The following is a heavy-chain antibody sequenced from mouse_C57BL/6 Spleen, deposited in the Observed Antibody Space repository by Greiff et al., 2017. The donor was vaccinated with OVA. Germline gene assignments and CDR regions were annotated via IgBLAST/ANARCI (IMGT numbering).Heavy chain of an antibody. CDR1: GYTFTEYT. D-gene: IGHD2-2*01. J-gene: IGHJ4*01. Sequence: VKVVESGAELVKPGASVKLSCKASGYTFTEYTIHWVKQRSGQGLEWIGWFYPGSGSIKYNEKFKDKATLTADKSSSTVYMELSRLTSEDSAVYFCARHEDRGIWLRYAMDYWGQGTSVTVSS. CDR3: ARHEDRGIWLRYAMDY. V-gene: IGHV1-62-2*01. CDR2: FYPGSGSI.